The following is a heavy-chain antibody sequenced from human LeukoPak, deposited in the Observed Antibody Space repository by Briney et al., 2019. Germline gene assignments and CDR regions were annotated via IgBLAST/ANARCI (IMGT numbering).Heavy chain of an antibody. D-gene: IGHD3-22*01. J-gene: IGHJ4*02. V-gene: IGHV3-48*02. Sequence: GGSLRLSCAASGFTFSSYSMNWVRQAPGKGLEWVSYINDRSSTIYYADSVKGRLTISRDNAKNSLYLQLNSLRDEDTAVYYCAKQDSSGYHYFDYWGQGTLVTVSS. CDR2: INDRSSTI. CDR3: AKQDSSGYHYFDY. CDR1: GFTFSSYS.